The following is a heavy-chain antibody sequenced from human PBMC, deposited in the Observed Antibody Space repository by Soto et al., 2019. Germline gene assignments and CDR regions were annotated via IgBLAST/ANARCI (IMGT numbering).Heavy chain of an antibody. D-gene: IGHD6-13*01. CDR2: ISDDGSNK. V-gene: IGHV3-30*18. CDR1: GFTFSSYG. Sequence: QVQLVESGGGVVQPGRSLRLSCAASGFTFSSYGMHWVRQAPGKGLEWVAVISDDGSNKYYADSVKGRFTISRDNSKNPLYLQMNSLRAEDTAVYYCAKVEAEQLGFDYWGQGTLVTVSS. J-gene: IGHJ4*02. CDR3: AKVEAEQLGFDY.